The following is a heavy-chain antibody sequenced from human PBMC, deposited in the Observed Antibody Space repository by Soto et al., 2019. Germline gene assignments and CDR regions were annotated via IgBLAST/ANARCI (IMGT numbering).Heavy chain of an antibody. Sequence: GGSLRLSCAASGFTFNRYAMNWVRQAAGKGLEWVSGISGSGATTYYADSVKGRFTISRDNSKNTLYLQMNSLGAGDTAVYYCAKDPEVVVTAPDYWGQGTLVTVSS. CDR1: GFTFNRYA. V-gene: IGHV3-23*01. J-gene: IGHJ4*02. CDR2: ISGSGATT. CDR3: AKDPEVVVTAPDY. D-gene: IGHD2-21*02.